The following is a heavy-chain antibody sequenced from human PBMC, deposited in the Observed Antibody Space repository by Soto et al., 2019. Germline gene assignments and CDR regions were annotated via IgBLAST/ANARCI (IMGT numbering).Heavy chain of an antibody. J-gene: IGHJ4*02. CDR1: GGSFSGYY. D-gene: IGHD6-13*01. V-gene: IGHV4-34*01. CDR2: INHSGST. Sequence: QVQLQQWGAGLLKPSETLSLTCAVYGGSFSGYYWRWIRQPPGKGLEWIGEINHSGSTNYNPSLKSGGTISVDTSKNQFSLKLSSVTAADTAVYYCAREKPYSSSWYHDYWGQGTLVTVSS. CDR3: AREKPYSSSWYHDY.